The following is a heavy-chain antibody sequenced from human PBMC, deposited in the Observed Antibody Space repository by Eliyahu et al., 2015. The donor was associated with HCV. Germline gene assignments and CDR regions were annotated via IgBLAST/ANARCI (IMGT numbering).Heavy chain of an antibody. V-gene: IGHV3-30*03. D-gene: IGHD5-24*01. CDR1: GFSFSSHF. CDR3: AREFVGGSKVDYLDY. Sequence: QVQLVQSGGGVVQPGRSLRLSCAASGFSFSSHFMHWVRQAPGKGLEWVALISHDGTNEKCADSVKGRFTVSRDNSKNTLFLQMNSLRPEDTALYYCAREFVGGSKVDYLDYWGQGTLVTVSS. J-gene: IGHJ4*02. CDR2: ISHDGTNE.